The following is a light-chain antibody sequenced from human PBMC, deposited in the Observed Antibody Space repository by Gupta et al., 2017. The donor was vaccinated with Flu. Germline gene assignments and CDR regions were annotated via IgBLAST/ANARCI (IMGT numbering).Light chain of an antibody. V-gene: IGLV3-25*03. CDR3: QSADSSGSWV. CDR1: GLPNKY. J-gene: IGLJ3*02. CDR2: KDS. Sequence: GKTARITCSGDGLPNKYAYWYQQKPGQAPIVVIYKDSKRPAGIPGRLSGSSSGTTVMLTISGGQAEDEADYYCQSADSSGSWVFGGGTKLTVL.